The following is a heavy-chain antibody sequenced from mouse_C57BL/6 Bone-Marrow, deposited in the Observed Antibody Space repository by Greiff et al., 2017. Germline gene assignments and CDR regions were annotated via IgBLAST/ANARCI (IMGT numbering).Heavy chain of an antibody. Sequence: EVKLVESGGGLVQPGESLKLSCESTEYEFPSHDMSWVRKTPEKRLELVAAINSGGGSTYYPDTMERRFTITRDNTKKTLYLQMSSLRSEDTALYYCARHAYYYAMDYWGKGTSVTVSS. CDR2: INSGGGST. J-gene: IGHJ4*01. CDR1: EYEFPSHD. CDR3: ARHAYYYAMDY. V-gene: IGHV5-2*01.